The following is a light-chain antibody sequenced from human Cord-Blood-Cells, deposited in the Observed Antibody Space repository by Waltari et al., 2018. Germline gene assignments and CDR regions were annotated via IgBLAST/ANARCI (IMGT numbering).Light chain of an antibody. CDR1: RSDVGGSTY. CDR3: SSYAGSNNVV. V-gene: IGLV2-8*01. J-gene: IGLJ2*01. Sequence: QSALTQPPSASGSPGQSVTISCPGTRSDVGGSTYVSWYQQHPGKAPKLMIYEVSKRPSGVPDRFSGSKSGNTASLTVSGLQAEDEADYYCSSYAGSNNVVFGGGTKLTVL. CDR2: EVS.